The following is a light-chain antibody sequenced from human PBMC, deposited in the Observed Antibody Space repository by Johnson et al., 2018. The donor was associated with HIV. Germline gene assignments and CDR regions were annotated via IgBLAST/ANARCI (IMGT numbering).Light chain of an antibody. Sequence: QPVLTQPPSVSAAPGQKVTISCYGSSSNIGNNYVSWYQQLPGTAPKLLIYDNNKRPSGIPDRFSGSKSGTSATLGITGLQTGDEADYYCGTWDSSLSAFYVFGTGTKVTVL. V-gene: IGLV1-51*01. CDR1: SSNIGNNY. J-gene: IGLJ1*01. CDR2: DNN. CDR3: GTWDSSLSAFYV.